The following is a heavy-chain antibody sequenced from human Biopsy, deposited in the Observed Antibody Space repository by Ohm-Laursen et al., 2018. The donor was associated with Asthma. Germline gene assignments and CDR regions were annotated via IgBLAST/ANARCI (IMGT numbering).Heavy chain of an antibody. V-gene: IGHV1-3*01. J-gene: IGHJ3*02. D-gene: IGHD3-9*01. CDR1: GYTFINYA. Sequence: EASVKVSCKVSGYTFINYAIHWARQAPGHSLEWMGWINAANGNTKYSQKFQGRLTISRDTSASTAYMDLSSLRSEDTAVYYCARTYFDFLTGQVHDAFAMWGQGTMVTVSS. CDR2: INAANGNT. CDR3: ARTYFDFLTGQVHDAFAM.